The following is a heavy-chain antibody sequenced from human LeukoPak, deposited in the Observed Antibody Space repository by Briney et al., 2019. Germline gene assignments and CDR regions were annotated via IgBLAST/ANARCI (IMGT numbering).Heavy chain of an antibody. Sequence: ASVKVSCKASGYTFTNYAMQWVRQAPGQRLEWMGWINAGNGHTRYSQRFQGRVTITRDTSASTVYMEVTSPRFEDTAVYYCARGIWSRTVSSYYFDCWGQGTLVTVSS. CDR1: GYTFTNYA. D-gene: IGHD3-3*01. J-gene: IGHJ4*02. CDR2: INAGNGHT. CDR3: ARGIWSRTVSSYYFDC. V-gene: IGHV1-3*01.